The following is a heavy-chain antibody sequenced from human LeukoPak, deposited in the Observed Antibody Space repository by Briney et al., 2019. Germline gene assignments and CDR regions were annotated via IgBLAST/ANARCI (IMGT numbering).Heavy chain of an antibody. Sequence: PGRSLRLSCAASGFTFSSYGMHWVRQAPGKGLEWVAVISYDGSNKYYADSVKGRFTISRDNSKNTLYLQMNSLRAEDTAVYYCAKDREEWELPDVAFDYWGXGTLVTVSS. CDR2: ISYDGSNK. CDR1: GFTFSSYG. D-gene: IGHD1-26*01. J-gene: IGHJ4*03. V-gene: IGHV3-30*18. CDR3: AKDREEWELPDVAFDY.